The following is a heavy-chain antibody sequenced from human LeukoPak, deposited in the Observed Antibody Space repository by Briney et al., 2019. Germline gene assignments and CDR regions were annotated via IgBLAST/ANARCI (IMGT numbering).Heavy chain of an antibody. J-gene: IGHJ4*02. D-gene: IGHD5-18*01. V-gene: IGHV3-7*04. CDR1: GFTFSSYW. Sequence: HPGGSLRLSCAASGFTFSSYWMSWVRQAPGKGLEWVANIKQDGSEKYYVDSVKGRFTISRDNAKNSLYLQMNSLRAEDTAVYYCARAIRGYSYGSDYWGQGTLVTVSS. CDR3: ARAIRGYSYGSDY. CDR2: IKQDGSEK.